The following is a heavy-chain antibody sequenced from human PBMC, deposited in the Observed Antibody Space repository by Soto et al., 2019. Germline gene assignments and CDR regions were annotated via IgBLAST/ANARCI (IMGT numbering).Heavy chain of an antibody. J-gene: IGHJ4*02. D-gene: IGHD3-22*01. V-gene: IGHV5-51*01. CDR2: IYPGDSDT. CDR3: ARQGLYYYDSSGYYVGY. Sequence: GESLKISCKGSGYSFTSYWIGWVRQMPRKGLEWMGIIYPGDSDTRYSPSFQGQVTISADKSISTAYLQWSSLKASDTAMYYCARQGLYYYDSSGYYVGYWGQGTLVTVSS. CDR1: GYSFTSYW.